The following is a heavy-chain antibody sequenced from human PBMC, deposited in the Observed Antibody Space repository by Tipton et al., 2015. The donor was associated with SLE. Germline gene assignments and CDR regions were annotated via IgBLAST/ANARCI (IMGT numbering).Heavy chain of an antibody. D-gene: IGHD4-17*01. Sequence: LRLSCTVSGGSISSGSYYWSWIRQPAGKGLEWIGRFYTSGSTNYNPSLQSRVTISVDTSKNQFSLKLTSVTAADTAVYYCARDSYGDFLDYWGQGTLVTVSS. V-gene: IGHV4-61*02. J-gene: IGHJ4*02. CDR2: FYTSGST. CDR3: ARDSYGDFLDY. CDR1: GGSISSGSYY.